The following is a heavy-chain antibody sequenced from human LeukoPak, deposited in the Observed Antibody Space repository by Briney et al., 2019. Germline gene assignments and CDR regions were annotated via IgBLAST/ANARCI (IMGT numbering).Heavy chain of an antibody. Sequence: ASVKVSCKASGYTFTGYYMHWVRQAPGQGLEWMGWINPNSGGTNYAQKFQGRVTMTRDTSISTAYMELSRLRSDDTAVCYCAREGILTGYLAFFYWGQGTLVSVSS. J-gene: IGHJ4*02. CDR1: GYTFTGYY. CDR2: INPNSGGT. V-gene: IGHV1-2*02. CDR3: AREGILTGYLAFFY. D-gene: IGHD3-9*01.